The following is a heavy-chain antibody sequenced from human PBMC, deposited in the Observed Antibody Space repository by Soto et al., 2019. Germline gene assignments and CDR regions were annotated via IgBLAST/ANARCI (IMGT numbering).Heavy chain of an antibody. CDR1: GFTFSSYG. D-gene: IGHD3-22*01. CDR3: ARVTMIAGFDY. CDR2: IWYDGSNK. V-gene: IGHV3-33*01. J-gene: IGHJ4*02. Sequence: GGSLRLSCAASGFTFSSYGMHWVRQAPGKGLEWVAVIWYDGSNKYYADSVKGRFTISRDNSKNTLYLQMNSLRAEDTAVYYCARVTMIAGFDYWGQGTLGTVSS.